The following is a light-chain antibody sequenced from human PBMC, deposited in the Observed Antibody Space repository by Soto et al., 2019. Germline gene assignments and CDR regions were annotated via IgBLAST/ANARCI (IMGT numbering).Light chain of an antibody. Sequence: EIVMTQSPATLSVSPGERVTLSCRASQSVSSNLAWYQQKPGQAPRLLIYGASTRATGIPARFSGSGSGTEFTLTISSLQSEDFAIYYSHQYNNWPPITFGQGTRLEIK. J-gene: IGKJ5*01. CDR3: HQYNNWPPIT. CDR2: GAS. CDR1: QSVSSN. V-gene: IGKV3-15*01.